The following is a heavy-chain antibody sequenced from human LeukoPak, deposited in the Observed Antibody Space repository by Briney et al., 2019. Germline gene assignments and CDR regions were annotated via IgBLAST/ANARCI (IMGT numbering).Heavy chain of an antibody. CDR2: ISSSSSTI. CDR3: ARGHEPLYYYYYMDV. D-gene: IGHD1-14*01. Sequence: GGSLRLSCAASGFTFSSYSMNWVRQAPGKGLEWVSYISSSSSTIYYADSVKGRFTISRDNAKNSLYLQMNSLRAEDTAVYYCARGHEPLYYYYYMDVWGKGTTVTVSS. V-gene: IGHV3-48*01. CDR1: GFTFSSYS. J-gene: IGHJ6*03.